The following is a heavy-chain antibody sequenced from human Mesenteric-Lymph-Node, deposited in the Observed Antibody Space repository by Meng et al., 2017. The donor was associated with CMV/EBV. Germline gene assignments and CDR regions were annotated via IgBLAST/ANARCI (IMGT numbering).Heavy chain of an antibody. CDR3: ARSVAGTYYYYYGMDV. CDR1: GFTFSSYE. J-gene: IGHJ6*02. Sequence: GESLKISCVASGFTFSSYEMDWVRQAPGKGLEWVSYISTTGSTIHYAESVKGRFTISRDNAKNSLYLQMNSLRAEDTAVYYCARSVAGTYYYYYGMDVWGQGTTVTVSS. D-gene: IGHD2-15*01. V-gene: IGHV3-48*03. CDR2: ISTTGSTI.